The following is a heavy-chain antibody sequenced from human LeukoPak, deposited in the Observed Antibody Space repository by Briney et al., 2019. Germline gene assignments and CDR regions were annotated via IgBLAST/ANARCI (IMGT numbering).Heavy chain of an antibody. J-gene: IGHJ4*02. CDR2: IYYSGST. CDR3: ARGRWLQLPDY. Sequence: PSETLSLTCTVSGVSISSYYWSWIRQPPGKGLEWIGFIYYSGSTDYNPSLKSRVTISVDTSKSQFSLKLSSVTAADTAVYYCARGRWLQLPDYWGQGTLVTVSS. V-gene: IGHV4-59*08. D-gene: IGHD5-24*01. CDR1: GVSISSYY.